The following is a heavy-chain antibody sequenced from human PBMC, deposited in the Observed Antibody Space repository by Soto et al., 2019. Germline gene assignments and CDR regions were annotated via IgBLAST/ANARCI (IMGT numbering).Heavy chain of an antibody. J-gene: IGHJ6*02. CDR3: ARPSAALYYYYGMDV. V-gene: IGHV1-69*12. CDR2: IIPIFGTA. D-gene: IGHD2-2*01. Sequence: QVKLVQSGAEVKKPGSSVKVSCKASGGTFSSYAISWVRQAPGQGLEWMGGIIPIFGTAHYAQKFQGRVTITADESTCTAYMELSSLRSEDTAVYYCARPSAALYYYYGMDVWGQGTTVTVSS. CDR1: GGTFSSYA.